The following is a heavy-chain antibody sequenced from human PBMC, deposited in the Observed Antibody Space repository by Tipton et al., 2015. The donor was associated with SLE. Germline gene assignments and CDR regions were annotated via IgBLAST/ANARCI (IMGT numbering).Heavy chain of an antibody. CDR2: ISWNSGTI. D-gene: IGHD3-9*01. J-gene: IGHJ2*01. V-gene: IGHV3-9*01. CDR3: AKGGYDLLTSYDTSALDWYFDL. Sequence: SLRLSCAASGFTFDDYAMHWVRQAPEKGLEWVSGISWNSGTIGYADSVKGRFTISRDNAKNSLYLQMNSLRAEDTALYYCAKGGYDLLTSYDTSALDWYFDLWGRGTLVTVSS. CDR1: GFTFDDYA.